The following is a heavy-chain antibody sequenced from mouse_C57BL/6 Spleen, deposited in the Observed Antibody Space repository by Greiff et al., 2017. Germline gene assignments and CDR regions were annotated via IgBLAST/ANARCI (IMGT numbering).Heavy chain of an antibody. D-gene: IGHD1-1*01. J-gene: IGHJ2*01. V-gene: IGHV5-4*01. CDR2: ISDGGSYT. Sequence: EVQLVESGGGLVKPGGSLKLSCAASGFTFSSYAMSWVRQTPEKRLEWVATISDGGSYTYYPATVKGRFTISRDNAKNNLYLQMSHLKSEDTAMYYCAREATVVAFDYWGQGTTLTVSS. CDR3: AREATVVAFDY. CDR1: GFTFSSYA.